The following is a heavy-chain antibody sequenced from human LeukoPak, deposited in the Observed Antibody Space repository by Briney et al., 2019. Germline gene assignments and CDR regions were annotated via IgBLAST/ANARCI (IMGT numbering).Heavy chain of an antibody. CDR2: IKSKTDGGTT. CDR1: GFTFSSYS. Sequence: GGSLRLSCAASGFTFSSYSMNWVRQAPGKGLEWVGRIKSKTDGGTTDYAAPVKGRFTISRDDSKNTLYLQMNSLKTEDAAVYYCTTRGGSFSIFDYWGQGTLVTVSS. V-gene: IGHV3-15*01. CDR3: TTRGGSFSIFDY. J-gene: IGHJ4*02. D-gene: IGHD1-26*01.